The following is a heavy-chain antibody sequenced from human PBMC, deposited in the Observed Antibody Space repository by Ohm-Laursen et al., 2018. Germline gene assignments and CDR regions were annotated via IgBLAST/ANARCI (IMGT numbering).Heavy chain of an antibody. D-gene: IGHD6-13*01. CDR2: INPSGSTST. V-gene: IGHV4-34*01. J-gene: IGHJ1*01. CDR3: ARGGIAARLQH. CDR1: GESFSGYY. Sequence: SETLSLTCAVYGESFSGYYWSWIRQPPGEGLEWIGEINPSGSTSTSYNPSLKSRVSISVDTTKNQFSLKLSSVTAADTAVYYCARGGIAARLQHWGQGTLVTVSS.